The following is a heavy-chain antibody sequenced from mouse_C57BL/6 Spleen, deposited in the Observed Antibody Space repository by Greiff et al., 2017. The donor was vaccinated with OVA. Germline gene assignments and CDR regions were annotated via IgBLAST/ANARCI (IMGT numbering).Heavy chain of an antibody. J-gene: IGHJ3*01. V-gene: IGHV1-82*01. D-gene: IGHD1-1*01. CDR2: IYPGDGDT. Sequence: QVQLKQSGPELVKPGASVKLSCKASGYAFSSSWMNWVKQRPGKGLEWIGRIYPGDGDTNYNGKFKGKATLTADKSSSTAYMQLSSLTSEDSAVYFCARSPYYYGSSYEAGWGKGTLVTVSA. CDR3: ARSPYYYGSSYEAG. CDR1: GYAFSSSW.